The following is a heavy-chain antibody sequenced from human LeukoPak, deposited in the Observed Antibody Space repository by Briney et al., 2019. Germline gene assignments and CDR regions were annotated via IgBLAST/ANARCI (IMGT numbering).Heavy chain of an antibody. Sequence: GGSLRLSCAASGFTFSSYGMHWVRQAPGKGLEWVSSISSSSSYIYYADSVKGRFTISRDNAKNSLYLQMNSLRAEDTAVYYCARGERYSSSFDYWGQGTLVTVSS. CDR1: GFTFSSYG. CDR2: ISSSSSYI. D-gene: IGHD6-6*01. J-gene: IGHJ4*02. CDR3: ARGERYSSSFDY. V-gene: IGHV3-21*01.